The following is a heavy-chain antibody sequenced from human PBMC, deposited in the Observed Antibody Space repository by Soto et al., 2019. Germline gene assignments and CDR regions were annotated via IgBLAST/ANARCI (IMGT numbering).Heavy chain of an antibody. CDR3: ARIAYCGGDCYSSYYFDY. V-gene: IGHV2-5*02. D-gene: IGHD2-21*02. Sequence: QITLKESGPPLVKPTQTLTLTCTFSGFSLSTSGVGVGWIRQPPGKALEWLALIYWDDDKRYSPSLKSRLTITKDTSKNQVVLTMTNMDPVDTATYYCARIAYCGGDCYSSYYFDYWGQGTLVTVSS. CDR1: GFSLSTSGVG. J-gene: IGHJ4*02. CDR2: IYWDDDK.